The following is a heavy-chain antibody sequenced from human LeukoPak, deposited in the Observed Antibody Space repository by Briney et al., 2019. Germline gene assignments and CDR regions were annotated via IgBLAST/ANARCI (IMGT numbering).Heavy chain of an antibody. J-gene: IGHJ4*02. CDR2: IYYSGST. Sequence: SETLSLTCSVSGGSISSYYWSWIRQPPGKGLEWIGYIYYSGSTNYNPSLKSRVTISIDTSENQLSLKLSSVTAADTAVYYCARAHSSSWYMDYWGQGTLVTVSS. CDR3: ARAHSSSWYMDY. V-gene: IGHV4-59*01. CDR1: GGSISSYY. D-gene: IGHD6-13*01.